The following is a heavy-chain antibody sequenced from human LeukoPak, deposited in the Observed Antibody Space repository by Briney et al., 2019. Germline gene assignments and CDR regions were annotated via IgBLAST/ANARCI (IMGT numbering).Heavy chain of an antibody. Sequence: SETLSPTCSVSGGSINDYYWNWIRQPAGKGLEWIGRFYSSGGTYYNPTLKSPVTISVDKSKNQLSLNLRSVTAADTAVYYCARGSFGHFDRWGQGTLVTVSS. CDR3: ARGSFGHFDR. V-gene: IGHV4-4*07. CDR2: FYSSGGT. J-gene: IGHJ4*02. D-gene: IGHD5-18*01. CDR1: GGSINDYY.